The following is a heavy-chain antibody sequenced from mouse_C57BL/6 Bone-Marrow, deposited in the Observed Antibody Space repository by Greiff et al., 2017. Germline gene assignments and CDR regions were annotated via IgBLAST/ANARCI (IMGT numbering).Heavy chain of an antibody. CDR3: ARRNDYGFAY. CDR1: GFTFSDYG. Sequence: DVKLVESGGGLVKPGGSLKLSCAASGFTFSDYGMHWVRQAPEKGLEWVAYISSGSSTIYYADTVKGRFTISRDNAKNTLFLQMTSLRSEDTAMYYCARRNDYGFAYWGQGTLVTVSA. J-gene: IGHJ3*01. V-gene: IGHV5-17*01. D-gene: IGHD2-4*01. CDR2: ISSGSSTI.